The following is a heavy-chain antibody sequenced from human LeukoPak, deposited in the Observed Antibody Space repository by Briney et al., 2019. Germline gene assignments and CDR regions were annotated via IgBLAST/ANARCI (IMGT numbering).Heavy chain of an antibody. J-gene: IGHJ3*02. D-gene: IGHD5-18*01. CDR2: IYPGDPDT. CDR1: GYSFTSYW. CDR3: ASQVATAMATNEAFDI. V-gene: IGHV5-51*01. Sequence: GESLKISCKGSGYSFTSYWIGWVRQMPGKGLEWMGIIYPGDPDTRYSASFQGQVTISTDKSISTAYLQWSSLKASDTAMYYCASQVATAMATNEAFDIWGQGTMVTV.